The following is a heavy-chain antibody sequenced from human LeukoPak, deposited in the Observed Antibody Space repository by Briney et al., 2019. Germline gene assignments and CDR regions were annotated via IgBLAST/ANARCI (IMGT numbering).Heavy chain of an antibody. CDR2: IHNSGNT. Sequence: SETLSLTCTVSGGSITSYHWSWIRQPPGKGLEWIGYIHNSGNTNYNPSLKSRVTISIDTSKNQFSLKLSSVTAVDTAVYYCARLGRAVTTFFDYWGQGTLVTVSS. CDR3: ARLGRAVTTFFDY. CDR1: GGSITSYH. V-gene: IGHV4-59*08. J-gene: IGHJ4*02. D-gene: IGHD4-17*01.